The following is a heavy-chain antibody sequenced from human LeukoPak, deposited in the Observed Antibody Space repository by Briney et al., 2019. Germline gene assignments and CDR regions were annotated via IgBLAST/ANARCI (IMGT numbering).Heavy chain of an antibody. CDR1: GFSFSSYW. J-gene: IGHJ4*02. D-gene: IGHD3-22*01. Sequence: GGSLRLSCAASGFSFSSYWMTWVRQTPGKGLEWVANINQDGSEKYYVDSVKGRFTISRDNAKNSLYLQMNSLRAEDTALYYCARAGGGDYYDSSGYYLREIDYWGQGTLVTVSS. CDR3: ARAGGGDYYDSSGYYLREIDY. V-gene: IGHV3-7*03. CDR2: INQDGSEK.